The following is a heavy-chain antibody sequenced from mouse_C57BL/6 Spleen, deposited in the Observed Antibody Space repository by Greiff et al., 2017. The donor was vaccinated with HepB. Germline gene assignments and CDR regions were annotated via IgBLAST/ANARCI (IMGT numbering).Heavy chain of an antibody. Sequence: QVQLQQSGAELVRPGASVKVSCKASGYAFTTYLIEWVKQRPGQGLEWIGVINPGSGGTNYNEKFKGKATLTADKSSSTAYMQLSSLTSEDSAVYFCARNSNWDDYAMDDWGQGTSVTVSS. CDR3: ARNSNWDDYAMDD. CDR2: INPGSGGT. CDR1: GYAFTTYL. V-gene: IGHV1-54*01. J-gene: IGHJ4*01. D-gene: IGHD4-1*01.